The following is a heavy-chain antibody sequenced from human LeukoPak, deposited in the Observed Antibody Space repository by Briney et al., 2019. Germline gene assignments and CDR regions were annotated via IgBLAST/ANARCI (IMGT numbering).Heavy chain of an antibody. D-gene: IGHD3-16*01. CDR3: ARKRKGAYDFDY. V-gene: IGHV4-59*12. J-gene: IGHJ4*02. CDR1: GGSISGYY. Sequence: RTSETLSLTCTVSGGSISGYYWSWIRQPPGKGLEWIGYIYYSGSTNYNPSLKSRVTISVDTSNNQFSLKLTSVTAADTAVYYCARKRKGAYDFDYWGQGTLVTVSS. CDR2: IYYSGST.